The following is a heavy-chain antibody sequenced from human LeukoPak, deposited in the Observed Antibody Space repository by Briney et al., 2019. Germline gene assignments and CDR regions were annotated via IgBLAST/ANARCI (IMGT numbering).Heavy chain of an antibody. J-gene: IGHJ6*04. Sequence: ASVKVSCKASGYTFSTYAKNWVRQAPGQGLEWVGWINTNTGNPTYAQGFTGRFVFSLDTSVNTSYLQISSLKAQDTAVYYCATRNIAASDLNVWGKGATVTISS. CDR3: ATRNIAASDLNV. D-gene: IGHD6-13*01. CDR1: GYTFSTYA. CDR2: INTNTGNP. V-gene: IGHV7-4-1*02.